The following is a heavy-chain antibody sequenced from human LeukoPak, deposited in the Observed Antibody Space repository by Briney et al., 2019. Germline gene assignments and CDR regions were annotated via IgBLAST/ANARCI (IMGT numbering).Heavy chain of an antibody. J-gene: IGHJ6*02. V-gene: IGHV3-23*01. Sequence: GGSLRLSCAASGFTFSSYAMSWVRQAPGKGLEWVSAISGGGGSTYYADSVEGRFTISRDNSKNTLYLQMNSLRAEDTAVYYCAKDSTTLYYYYYGMDVWGQGTTVTVSS. D-gene: IGHD1-26*01. CDR3: AKDSTTLYYYYYGMDV. CDR2: ISGGGGST. CDR1: GFTFSSYA.